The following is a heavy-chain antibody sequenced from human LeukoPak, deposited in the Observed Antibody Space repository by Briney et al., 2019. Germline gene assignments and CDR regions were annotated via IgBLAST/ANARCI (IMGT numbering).Heavy chain of an antibody. V-gene: IGHV1-8*01. J-gene: IGHJ4*02. CDR2: MNPNSGNT. CDR1: GYTFTSYD. Sequence: ASVNVSCKASGYTFTSYDINWVRQATGQGLEWMGWMNPNSGNTGYAQKFQGRVTMTRNTSISTAYMELSSLRAEDTAVYYCAMGYDFWSGYNDWCQGTLVTVSS. D-gene: IGHD3-3*01. CDR3: AMGYDFWSGYND.